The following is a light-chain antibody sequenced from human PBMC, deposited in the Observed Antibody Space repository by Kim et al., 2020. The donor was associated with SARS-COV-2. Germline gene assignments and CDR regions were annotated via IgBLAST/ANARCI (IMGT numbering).Light chain of an antibody. CDR1: QSVSRNY. CDR2: GAS. Sequence: EIVLTQSPGTLSLSPGERATLSCRASQSVSRNYLAWYQQKPGQAPRPLIYGASSRATGTPDRFSGSGSGTDFTLTISRLEPEDFAVYYCQSYGSSPLTFGQGTKVDIK. V-gene: IGKV3-20*01. CDR3: QSYGSSPLT. J-gene: IGKJ1*01.